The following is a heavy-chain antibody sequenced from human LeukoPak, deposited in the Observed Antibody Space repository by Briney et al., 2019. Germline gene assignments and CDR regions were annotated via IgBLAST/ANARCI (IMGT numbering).Heavy chain of an antibody. V-gene: IGHV4-30-4*01. D-gene: IGHD3-10*01. Sequence: SQTLSLTCTVSGGSISSGDYYWSWIRQPPGKGLEWIGYIYYSGSTYYNPSLKSRVTMSVDTSKNQFSLKMSSVTAADTAVYYCASNYGSGSYHYFDYWRQGNLVTVSS. CDR3: ASNYGSGSYHYFDY. CDR1: GGSISSGDYY. J-gene: IGHJ4*02. CDR2: IYYSGST.